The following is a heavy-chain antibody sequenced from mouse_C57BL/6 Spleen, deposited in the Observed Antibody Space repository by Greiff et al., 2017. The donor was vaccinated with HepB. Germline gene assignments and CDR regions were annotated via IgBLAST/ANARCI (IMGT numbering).Heavy chain of an antibody. CDR2: IDPSDSET. V-gene: IGHV1-52*01. J-gene: IGHJ2*01. CDR3: ARGGHYGNYPFDY. D-gene: IGHD2-1*01. CDR1: GYTFTSYW. Sequence: QVQLKESGAELVRPGSSVKLSCKASGYTFTSYWMHWVKQRPIQGLEWIGNIDPSDSETHYNQKFKDKATLTVDKSSSTAYMQLSSLTSEDSAVYYCARGGHYGNYPFDYWGQGTTLTVSS.